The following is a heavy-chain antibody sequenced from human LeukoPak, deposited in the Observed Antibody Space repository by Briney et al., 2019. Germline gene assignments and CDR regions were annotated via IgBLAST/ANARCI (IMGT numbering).Heavy chain of an antibody. CDR3: AREDYYDSSGYYDWFDP. D-gene: IGHD3-22*01. CDR1: GYTFTSYA. Sequence: ASVKVSCKASGYTFTSYAMNWVRQAPGQGLEWMGWINTNTGNPTYAQGFTGRFVFSLDTSVSTAYLQISSLKAEDTAVYYCAREDYYDSSGYYDWFDPWGQGTLVTVSS. CDR2: INTNTGNP. J-gene: IGHJ5*02. V-gene: IGHV7-4-1*02.